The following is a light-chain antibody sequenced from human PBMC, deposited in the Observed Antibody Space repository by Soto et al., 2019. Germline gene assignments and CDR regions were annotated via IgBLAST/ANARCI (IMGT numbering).Light chain of an antibody. Sequence: QSVLTQPASVSGSPGQSITISCTGTSSDVGGYNYVSWYQQHPGKAPKLMIYDDSNRPSGVSNRFSGSKSGNTASLTISGLQAEDEADYYCSSYTSSSTVFGTGTKVTVL. CDR1: SSDVGGYNY. V-gene: IGLV2-14*01. J-gene: IGLJ1*01. CDR3: SSYTSSSTV. CDR2: DDS.